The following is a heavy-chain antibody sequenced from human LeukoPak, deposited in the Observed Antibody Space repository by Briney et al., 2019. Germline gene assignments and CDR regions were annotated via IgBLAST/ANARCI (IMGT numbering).Heavy chain of an antibody. D-gene: IGHD1-26*01. CDR2: INPNSGGT. Sequence: ASVKVSCKASGYMNWVRQAPGQGLEWMGWINPNSGGTNYAQKFQGRVTMTRDTSISTAYMELSRLKSDDTAVYYCAGRGTRGYFDYWGQGTLVTVSS. J-gene: IGHJ4*02. CDR3: AGRGTRGYFDY. CDR1: GY. V-gene: IGHV1-2*02.